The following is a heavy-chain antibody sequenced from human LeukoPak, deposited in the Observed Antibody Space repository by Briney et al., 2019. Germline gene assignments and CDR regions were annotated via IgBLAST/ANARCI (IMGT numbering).Heavy chain of an antibody. J-gene: IGHJ4*02. Sequence: SETLSLTCTVSGGSISSSSYYWGWIRQPPGKGLEWIGSIYYSGSTYYNPSLKSRVTISVDTSKNQFSLKLSSVTAADTAVYYCASPYYDFWSGYYGGYWGQGTQVTVSS. CDR1: GGSISSSSYY. CDR2: IYYSGST. CDR3: ASPYYDFWSGYYGGY. D-gene: IGHD3-3*01. V-gene: IGHV4-39*01.